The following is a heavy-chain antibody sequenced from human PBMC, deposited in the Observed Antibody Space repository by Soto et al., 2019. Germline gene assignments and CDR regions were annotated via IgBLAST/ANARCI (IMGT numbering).Heavy chain of an antibody. CDR3: ARVAVSSSLYGYFDY. CDR1: GGTFSSYA. V-gene: IGHV1-69*12. J-gene: IGHJ4*02. D-gene: IGHD6-13*01. Sequence: QVQLVQSGAEVKKPGSSVKVSCKASGGTFSSYAISWVRQAPGQGLEWMGGIIPIFGTANYAQKFQGRVTITADESTSTAYRELSSLRSEDTAVYYCARVAVSSSLYGYFDYWGQGTLVTVSS. CDR2: IIPIFGTA.